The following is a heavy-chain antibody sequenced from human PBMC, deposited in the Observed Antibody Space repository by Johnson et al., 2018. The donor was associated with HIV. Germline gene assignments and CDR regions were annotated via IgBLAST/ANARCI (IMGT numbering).Heavy chain of an antibody. CDR3: ARRYYDTSGYRD. Sequence: VQLVESGGVVVQPGGSLRLSCAASGFTFDDYTMHWVRQAPGKGLEWVSGINWNGGSTGYADSVKGRFTISRDNSKNTLYLQMNSLRAEDTAVYYCARRYYDTSGYRDWGQGTMVTVSS. CDR1: GFTFDDYT. V-gene: IGHV3-20*04. CDR2: INWNGGST. J-gene: IGHJ3*01. D-gene: IGHD3-22*01.